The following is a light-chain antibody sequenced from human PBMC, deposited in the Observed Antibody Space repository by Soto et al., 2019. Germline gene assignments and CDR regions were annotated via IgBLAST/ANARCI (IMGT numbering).Light chain of an antibody. Sequence: EIVLTQSPATLSLSPGERATLSCRASQTVSSSYLAWYQQKPGQAPRLVIYGATSRATGIPDRFSGSGSGTDFTLTISRLEPEDFAVYYCQQYGSWWTFGQGTKVDIK. CDR3: QQYGSWWT. CDR2: GAT. J-gene: IGKJ1*01. CDR1: QTVSSSY. V-gene: IGKV3-20*01.